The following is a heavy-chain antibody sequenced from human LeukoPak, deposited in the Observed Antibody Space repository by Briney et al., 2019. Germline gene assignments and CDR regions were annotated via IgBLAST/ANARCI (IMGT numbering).Heavy chain of an antibody. CDR2: IYSGGDT. D-gene: IGHD2-15*01. CDR3: ASHYCSSGSCYVDY. J-gene: IGHJ4*02. Sequence: PGGSLSLSCAVSGFSISYNYMSWVRQAPGQGLEWVSVIYSGGDTYYAGSVKGRFTISKDNSDNRLYLQMNSLRVDDTAVYYCASHYCSSGSCYVDYWGQGTLVTVSS. V-gene: IGHV3-53*01. CDR1: GFSISYNY.